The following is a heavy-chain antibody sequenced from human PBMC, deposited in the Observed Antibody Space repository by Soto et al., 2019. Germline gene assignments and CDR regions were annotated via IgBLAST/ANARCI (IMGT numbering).Heavy chain of an antibody. J-gene: IGHJ4*02. CDR3: ARGPDSSTGYYGPFEY. V-gene: IGHV3-30*03. CDR1: GFTFSSYG. Sequence: GGSLRLSCAASGFTFSSYGMHWVRQAPGKGLEWVAVISYDGSNKYYADSVKGRFTISRDNSKNTLYLQMNSLKTEDTAVYYCARGPDSSTGYYGPFEYWGQGTLVTVSS. D-gene: IGHD3-9*01. CDR2: ISYDGSNK.